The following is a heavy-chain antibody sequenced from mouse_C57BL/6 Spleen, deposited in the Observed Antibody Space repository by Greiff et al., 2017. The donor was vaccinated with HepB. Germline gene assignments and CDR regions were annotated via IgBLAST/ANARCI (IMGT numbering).Heavy chain of an antibody. Sequence: QVQLQQSGAELVRPGTSVKVSCKASGYAFTNYLIEWVKQRPGQGLEWIGVINPGSGGTNYNEKFKGKATLTADKSSSTAYMQLSSLTSEDSAVYFCARSNYFGSSYGGYYYAMDYWGQGTSVTVSS. CDR1: GYAFTNYL. CDR2: INPGSGGT. J-gene: IGHJ4*01. V-gene: IGHV1-54*01. D-gene: IGHD1-1*01. CDR3: ARSNYFGSSYGGYYYAMDY.